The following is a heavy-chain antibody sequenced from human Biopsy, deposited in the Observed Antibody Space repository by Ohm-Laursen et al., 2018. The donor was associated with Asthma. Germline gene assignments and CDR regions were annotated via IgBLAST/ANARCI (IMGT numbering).Heavy chain of an antibody. D-gene: IGHD4-23*01. J-gene: IGHJ3*02. V-gene: IGHV3-53*01. CDR1: GFTFSSYS. Sequence: SLRLSCTASGFTFSSYSMSWVRQPPGKGLEWVSVIYSGGGTYYADSVQGRVTISRDNSKNTLSFQMNSLRAEDTAVYYCARAYGGSFFSGSFDIWGQGTMVTVSS. CDR3: ARAYGGSFFSGSFDI. CDR2: IYSGGGT.